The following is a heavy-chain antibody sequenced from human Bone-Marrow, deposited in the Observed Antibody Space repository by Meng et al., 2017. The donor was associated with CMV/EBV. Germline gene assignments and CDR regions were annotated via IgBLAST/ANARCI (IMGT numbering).Heavy chain of an antibody. Sequence: SETLSLTCTVPGGSISSSSYYWGWIRQPPGKGLEWIGSIYYSGSTYYNPSLKSRVTISVDTSKNQFSLKLSSVTAADTAVYYCARGGLYSSSWYDPWGQGTLVTVSS. V-gene: IGHV4-39*01. J-gene: IGHJ5*02. CDR3: ARGGLYSSSWYDP. D-gene: IGHD6-13*01. CDR1: GGSISSSSYY. CDR2: IYYSGST.